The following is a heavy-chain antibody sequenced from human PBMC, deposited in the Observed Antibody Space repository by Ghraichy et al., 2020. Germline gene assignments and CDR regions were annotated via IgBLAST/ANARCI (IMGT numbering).Heavy chain of an antibody. CDR1: GFTFSSYW. CDR2: IKQDGSEK. Sequence: WGSLRLSCAASGFTFSSYWMSWVRQAPGKGLEWVANIKQDGSEKYYVDSVKGRFTISRDNAKNSLYLQMNSLRAEDTAVYYCARRGYYYYYGMDVWGQGTTVTVSS. CDR3: ARRGYYYYYGMDV. J-gene: IGHJ6*02. V-gene: IGHV3-7*01.